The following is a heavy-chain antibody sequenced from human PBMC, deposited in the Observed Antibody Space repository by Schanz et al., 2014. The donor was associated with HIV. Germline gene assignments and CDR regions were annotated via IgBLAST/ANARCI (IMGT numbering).Heavy chain of an antibody. D-gene: IGHD6-13*01. CDR1: GLTLSSYG. V-gene: IGHV3-23*04. CDR2: ISGGSGST. Sequence: EVRLVESGGTSVQPGGSLRLSCAASGLTLSSYGMSWVRQAPGKGREWVSRISGGSGSTFYADSVKGRFTISRDNSKNTLYLQMNSLRGEDSAVYYCAKVGRIYSTTWIDHWGQGTLVTVSS. J-gene: IGHJ4*02. CDR3: AKVGRIYSTTWIDH.